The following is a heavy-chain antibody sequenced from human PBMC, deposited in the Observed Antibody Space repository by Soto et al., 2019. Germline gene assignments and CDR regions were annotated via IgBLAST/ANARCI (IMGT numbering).Heavy chain of an antibody. CDR2: IHHTGSI. V-gene: IGHV4-4*02. J-gene: IGHJ4*02. CDR3: ARNPSSHWYGFDF. D-gene: IGHD6-13*01. CDR1: DDSISTNHW. Sequence: PSETLSLTCAVSDDSISTNHWWSWVRQPPGKGLEWIGDIHHTGSINYNPSLKSRLIISRDKSKNEFSMRLSSVTAADTAVYFGARNPSSHWYGFDFWGRGTLVTVSS.